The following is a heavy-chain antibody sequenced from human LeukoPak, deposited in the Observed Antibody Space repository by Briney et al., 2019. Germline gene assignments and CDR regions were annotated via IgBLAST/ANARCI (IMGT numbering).Heavy chain of an antibody. CDR1: GFTFSSYG. CDR2: ISYDGSNK. CDR3: AKDMVWAAVAGTVDY. J-gene: IGHJ4*02. V-gene: IGHV3-30*18. D-gene: IGHD6-19*01. Sequence: GGSLRLSCAASGFTFSSYGMHWVRQAPGKGLEWVAVISYDGSNKYYADSVKGRFTISRDNSKNTLYLQMNSLRAEDTAVYYRAKDMVWAAVAGTVDYWGQGTLVTVSS.